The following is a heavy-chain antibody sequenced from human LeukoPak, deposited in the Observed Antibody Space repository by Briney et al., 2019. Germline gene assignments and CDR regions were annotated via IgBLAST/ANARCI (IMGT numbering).Heavy chain of an antibody. J-gene: IGHJ5*02. CDR3: ARLGIATKNNWFDP. CDR2: IKQDGSEK. Sequence: PGRSLRLSFAPAGFTVSSYWTSSVRQAPGKGLEWVANIKQDGSEKYYVDSVKGRFTISRDNAKNSLYLQMNSLGAEDTAVYYCARLGIATKNNWFDPWGQGTLVTVSS. CDR1: GFTVSSYW. D-gene: IGHD6-13*01. V-gene: IGHV3-7*01.